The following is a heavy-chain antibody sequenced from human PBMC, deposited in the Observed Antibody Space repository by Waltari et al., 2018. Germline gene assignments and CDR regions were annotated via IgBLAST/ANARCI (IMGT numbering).Heavy chain of an antibody. J-gene: IGHJ3*02. CDR3: AKAFGEGGAFDI. V-gene: IGHV3-9*01. D-gene: IGHD3-16*01. CDR2: ISWNICSI. Sequence: EVQLVESGGGLVQPGRSLRLSCAASGFTFDDYAMHWVRQAPGKGLEWVSGISWNICSIGYADSVKGRFTISRYNAKNSLYLQMNSLRADDTALYYCAKAFGEGGAFDILGQGTMVTVSS. CDR1: GFTFDDYA.